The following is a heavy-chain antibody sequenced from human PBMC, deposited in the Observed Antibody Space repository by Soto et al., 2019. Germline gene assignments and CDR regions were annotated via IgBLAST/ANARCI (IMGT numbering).Heavy chain of an antibody. J-gene: IGHJ6*02. CDR2: ISYDGSNK. V-gene: IGHV3-30-3*01. D-gene: IGHD2-15*01. CDR1: GVTFISYA. Sequence: PGGSLRLSCAASGVTFISYAMHWVRQAPGKGLEWVAVISYDGSNKYYADSVKGRFTISRDNSKNTLYLQMNSLRAEDTAVYYCARDLNDIVVVVLSYYYYGMDVWGQGTTVTVSS. CDR3: ARDLNDIVVVVLSYYYYGMDV.